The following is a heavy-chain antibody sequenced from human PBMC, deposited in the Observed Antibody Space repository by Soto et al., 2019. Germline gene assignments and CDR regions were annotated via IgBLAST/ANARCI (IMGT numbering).Heavy chain of an antibody. CDR3: ARTTSAYEYYYYGMDV. CDR1: GYTFTSYG. CDR2: ISAYNANT. V-gene: IGHV1-18*01. J-gene: IGHJ6*02. D-gene: IGHD5-12*01. Sequence: ASVKVSCKASGYTFTSYGISWVRQAPGRGLEWMGWISAYNANTNYAQNLQDRVTMTTDTSTSTAYMELRSLRSDDTAVYFCARTTSAYEYYYYGMDVWGQGATVTVSS.